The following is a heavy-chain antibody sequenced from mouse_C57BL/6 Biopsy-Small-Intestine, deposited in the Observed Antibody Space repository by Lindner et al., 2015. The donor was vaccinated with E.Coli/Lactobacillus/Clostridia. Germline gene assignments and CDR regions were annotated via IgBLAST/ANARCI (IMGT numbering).Heavy chain of an antibody. Sequence: VQLQESGAELARPGASVKMSCKASGYTFTDYTMHWVKQRPGQGLEWIGYINPSSGYTKYNQKFKDKATLTADKSSSTAYMQLSSLTYEDSAVYYCARDYYGSTFDYWGQSTTLTVSS. CDR2: INPSSGYT. V-gene: IGHV1-4*01. J-gene: IGHJ2*01. CDR1: GYTFTDYT. D-gene: IGHD1-1*01. CDR3: ARDYYGSTFDY.